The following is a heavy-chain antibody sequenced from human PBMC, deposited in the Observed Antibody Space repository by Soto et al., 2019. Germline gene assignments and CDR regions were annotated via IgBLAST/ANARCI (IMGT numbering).Heavy chain of an antibody. V-gene: IGHV4-61*03. D-gene: IGHD5-12*01. CDR1: GGSVSSEHYY. Sequence: QVQLQESGPGLVKSSETLSLTCTVSGGSVSSEHYYWNWIRQAPGKGLEWIGYFFYTGSTNYNPSLESRLTMSVDMSKNHLSLKLSSVTAADTAVYYCAGGTDGKKVAYWGQGTLVTVSS. J-gene: IGHJ4*02. CDR2: FFYTGST. CDR3: AGGTDGKKVAY.